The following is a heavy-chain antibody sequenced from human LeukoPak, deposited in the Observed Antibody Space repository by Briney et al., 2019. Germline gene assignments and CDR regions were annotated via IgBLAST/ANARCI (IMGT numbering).Heavy chain of an antibody. Sequence: GASVKVSCKASGYTFTSYGISWVRQAPGQGLEWMGWISAYNGNTNYAQKLQGRVTMTTDTSTSTAYMELRSLRSDDTAVYYCARDSGEGLRFLEWLFYFDYWGQGTLVTVSS. D-gene: IGHD3-3*01. CDR1: GYTFTSYG. CDR3: ARDSGEGLRFLEWLFYFDY. J-gene: IGHJ4*02. V-gene: IGHV1-18*01. CDR2: ISAYNGNT.